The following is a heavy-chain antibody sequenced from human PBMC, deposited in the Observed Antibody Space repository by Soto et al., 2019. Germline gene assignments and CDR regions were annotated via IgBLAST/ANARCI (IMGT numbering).Heavy chain of an antibody. CDR1: GFTFSTYI. J-gene: IGHJ4*02. CDR2: ITRSSTYR. Sequence: EVQLVESGGGLVKPGGSLRLSCAASGFTFSTYIMAWVRQAPGKGLEWVSSITRSSTYRYYADSVRGRFTISRDNAKNSLRLQMNSLRAEDTAVYYCARTLDEGSGQGDFDYWGQGTLVTVSS. CDR3: ARTLDEGSGQGDFDY. V-gene: IGHV3-21*01. D-gene: IGHD3-10*01.